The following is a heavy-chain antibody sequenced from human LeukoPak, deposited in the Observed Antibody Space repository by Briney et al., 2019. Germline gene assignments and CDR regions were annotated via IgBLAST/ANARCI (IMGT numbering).Heavy chain of an antibody. V-gene: IGHV3-48*01. CDR2: ISIISSTI. CDR3: ARTYERDLDS. D-gene: IGHD5-12*01. CDR1: GFTFSSYR. J-gene: IGHJ4*02. Sequence: GGSLRLSCAASGFTFSSYRMNWVRQAPGKGLEWVSYISIISSTIYYADSVKGRFTISRDDAKNSVYLQMNSLRAEDTAVYYCARTYERDLDSWGQGTLVTVSS.